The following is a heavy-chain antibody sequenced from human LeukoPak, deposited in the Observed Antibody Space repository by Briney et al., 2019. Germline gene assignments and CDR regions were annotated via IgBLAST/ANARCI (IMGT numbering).Heavy chain of an antibody. CDR1: GGTFSSYA. J-gene: IGHJ3*02. CDR2: IIPIFGTA. V-gene: IGHV1-69*06. Sequence: GASVTVSCKASGGTFSSYAISWVRQAPGQGLEWMGGIIPIFGTANYAQKFQGRVTITADKSTSTAYMELSSLRSEDTAVYYCARVAPRGVERLAVNAFDIWGQGTMVTVSS. D-gene: IGHD3-16*01. CDR3: ARVAPRGVERLAVNAFDI.